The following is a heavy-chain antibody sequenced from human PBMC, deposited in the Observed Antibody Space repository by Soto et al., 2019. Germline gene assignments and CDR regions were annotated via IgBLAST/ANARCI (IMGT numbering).Heavy chain of an antibody. Sequence: QVQLVQSGAEVKKPGASVKVSCKASGYTFTSYGISWVRQAPGQGLEWMGWLSAYNGNTNYAQKLQGRVTMTTDTSTSTAYMELRSLRPDDTAVYYCARVGGPGVTAATDAFDIWGQGTMVTVSS. J-gene: IGHJ3*02. D-gene: IGHD2-21*02. CDR1: GYTFTSYG. CDR2: LSAYNGNT. V-gene: IGHV1-18*01. CDR3: ARVGGPGVTAATDAFDI.